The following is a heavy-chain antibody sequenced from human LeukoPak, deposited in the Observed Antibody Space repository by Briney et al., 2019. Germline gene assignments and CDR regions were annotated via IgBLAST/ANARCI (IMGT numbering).Heavy chain of an antibody. V-gene: IGHV4-39*07. CDR1: GGSISRSSNY. CDR2: VYYSGSA. CDR3: ASESLVRDAFDI. Sequence: SETLSLTCTVSGGSISRSSNYWGWIRQPPGKGLEWIGTVYYSGSATYNPSLRSRVTISINTSNNQFSLKLSSVTAADTAVYYCASESLVRDAFDIWGQGTMVTVSS. J-gene: IGHJ3*02. D-gene: IGHD2-2*01.